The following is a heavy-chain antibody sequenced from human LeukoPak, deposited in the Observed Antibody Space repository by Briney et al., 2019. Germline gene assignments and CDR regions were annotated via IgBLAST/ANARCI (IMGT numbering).Heavy chain of an antibody. CDR1: GFTVSNNY. Sequence: PGGSLRLSCAASGFTVSNNYMSWVRQAPGKGLEWVSLIHRGGTTYYADSVKDRFTISRDNSKNTLYLQMNSLRAEDTAVYYCAREDDILTGSLDYWGQGTLVTVSS. J-gene: IGHJ4*02. CDR3: AREDDILTGSLDY. CDR2: IHRGGTT. D-gene: IGHD3-9*01. V-gene: IGHV3-66*01.